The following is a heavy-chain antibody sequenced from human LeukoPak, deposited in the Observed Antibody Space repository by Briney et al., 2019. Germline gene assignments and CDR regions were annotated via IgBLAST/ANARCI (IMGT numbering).Heavy chain of an antibody. Sequence: GGSLRLSCAASGFTFSSYAMSWVRQAPGKGLEWVLAISGSGGSTYYADSVKGRFTISRDNSKNTLYLHMNSLRAEDTAVYYCAKVGDNWDFDYWGQGTLVSVSS. D-gene: IGHD3-16*01. J-gene: IGHJ4*02. V-gene: IGHV3-23*01. CDR1: GFTFSSYA. CDR3: AKVGDNWDFDY. CDR2: ISGSGGST.